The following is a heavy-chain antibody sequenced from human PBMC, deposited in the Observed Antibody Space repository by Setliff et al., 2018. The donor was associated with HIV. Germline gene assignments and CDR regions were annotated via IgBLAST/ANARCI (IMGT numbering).Heavy chain of an antibody. CDR3: AKGAGFYGDYTFDH. CDR2: IYSTGNT. V-gene: IGHV4-59*11. D-gene: IGHD4-17*01. J-gene: IGHJ4*02. CDR1: GASITSHY. Sequence: PSETLSLTCTVSGASITSHYWSWIRQSPGRELEWIGYIYSTGNTNYNPSLQSRVSISMVASRNQFSLKVTSVTAADTAVYYCAKGAGFYGDYTFDHWGQGRQVTVSS.